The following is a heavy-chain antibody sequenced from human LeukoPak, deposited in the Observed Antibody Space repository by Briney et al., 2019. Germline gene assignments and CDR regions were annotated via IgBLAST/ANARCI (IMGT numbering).Heavy chain of an antibody. Sequence: ASVKVSCKASGYTFTSYGISWVRQAPGQGLEWMGWISAYNGNTNYAQKLQGRVTMTTDTSTSTAYMELRSLRSDDTAVYYCARDPRLLWFGELFSPTGGWFDPWGQGTLVTVSS. J-gene: IGHJ5*02. CDR1: GYTFTSYG. CDR3: ARDPRLLWFGELFSPTGGWFDP. CDR2: ISAYNGNT. V-gene: IGHV1-18*01. D-gene: IGHD3-10*01.